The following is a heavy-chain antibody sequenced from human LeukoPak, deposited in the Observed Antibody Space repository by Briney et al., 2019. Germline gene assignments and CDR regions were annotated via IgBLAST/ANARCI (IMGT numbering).Heavy chain of an antibody. Sequence: SLRLSRAATGFTFKDYGIQWVRQPPGKGREWVTGINWNGRGTDYADSVKGRFTISRDNAKNSLYLQMTSLRPEDTALYYCAKHLRATNTYIFFGLDVWGQGTTVTVSS. J-gene: IGHJ6*02. CDR2: INWNGRGT. D-gene: IGHD1-26*01. V-gene: IGHV3-9*01. CDR1: GFTFKDYG. CDR3: AKHLRATNTYIFFGLDV.